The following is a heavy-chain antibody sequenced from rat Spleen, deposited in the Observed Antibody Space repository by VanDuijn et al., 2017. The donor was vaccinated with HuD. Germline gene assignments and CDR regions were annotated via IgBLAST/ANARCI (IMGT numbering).Heavy chain of an antibody. Sequence: EVQLVESGGGLVQPGRSLKLSCVASGFTFSDYGMDWIRQAPGKGLEWVASITNTGSSTYYPDSVKGRFTICRDNAKSTLYLQMNSLRSEDTATYYCTRAEVYFGLFGWFAYWGQGTLVTVSS. J-gene: IGHJ3*01. CDR3: TRAEVYFGLFGWFAY. CDR2: ITNTGSST. D-gene: IGHD1-6*01. CDR1: GFTFSDYG. V-gene: IGHV5-31*01.